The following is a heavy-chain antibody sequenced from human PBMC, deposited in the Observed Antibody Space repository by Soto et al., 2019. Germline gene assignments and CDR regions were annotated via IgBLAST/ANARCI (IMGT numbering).Heavy chain of an antibody. CDR3: TTQGSSSCANQSYYYYGMDV. Sequence: EVQLVESGGGLVKPGGSLRLSCAASGFTFSNAWMNWVLQAPGKGLEWVGRIKSKTDGGTTDHAAPVKGRFTISKAVSNNTLYLQMNSLKTEDTAVYYCTTQGSSSCANQSYYYYGMDVWGQGTTVTVSS. D-gene: IGHD6-13*01. CDR2: IKSKTDGGTT. CDR1: GFTFSNAW. V-gene: IGHV3-15*07. J-gene: IGHJ6*02.